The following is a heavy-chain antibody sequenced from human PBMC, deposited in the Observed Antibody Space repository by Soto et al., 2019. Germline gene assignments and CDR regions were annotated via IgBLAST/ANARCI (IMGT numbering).Heavy chain of an antibody. V-gene: IGHV4-34*01. CDR3: ATYEYRTSLYGIDV. J-gene: IGHJ6*02. CDR2: INHRGDT. CDR1: GGSFSCYY. D-gene: IGHD5-12*01. Sequence: SETLSLTCAVSGGSFSCYYWSLIRQSPGKGLEWIGEINHRGDTTYNPSLTSRVTISLDSSKQQFSLILSSVTAADAAIYYCATYEYRTSLYGIDVWGQGAAVTVSS.